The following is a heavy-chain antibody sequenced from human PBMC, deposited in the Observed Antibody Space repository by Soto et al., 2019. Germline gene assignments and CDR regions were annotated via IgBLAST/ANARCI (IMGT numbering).Heavy chain of an antibody. V-gene: IGHV4-59*01. CDR2: IYYSGST. CDR1: GGSISSYY. CDR3: ARSSWGESFYYYYGMDV. J-gene: IGHJ6*02. D-gene: IGHD3-16*01. Sequence: PSETLSLTCTVSGGSISSYYWSWIRQPPGKGLEWIGYIYYSGSTNYNPSLKSRVTISVDTSKNQFSLKLSSVTAADTAVYYCARSSWGESFYYYYGMDVWGQGTTVTVS.